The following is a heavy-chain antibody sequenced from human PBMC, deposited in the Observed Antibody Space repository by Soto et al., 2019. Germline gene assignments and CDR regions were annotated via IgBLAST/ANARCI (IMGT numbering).Heavy chain of an antibody. J-gene: IGHJ4*02. D-gene: IGHD3-16*01. CDR2: VSGYNGNT. V-gene: IGHV1-18*01. Sequence: QVQLVQSGAEVKKPGASVKVSCKASGYTFTSHGISWVRQAPGQGLEWMGWVSGYNGNTNYAQKFQGRVTMTTDTSTTTAYMELRSLTSDDTAVYYCSRDLGAKFYFWGQGTLVTVSS. CDR1: GYTFTSHG. CDR3: SRDLGAKFYF.